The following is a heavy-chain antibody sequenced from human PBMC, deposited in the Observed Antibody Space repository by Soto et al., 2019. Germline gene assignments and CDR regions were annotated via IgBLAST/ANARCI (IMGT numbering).Heavy chain of an antibody. Sequence: GGSLRLSCAASGFTFSSYAMSWVRQAPGKGLEWVSAISGSGGSTYYADSVKGRFTISRDNSKNTLYLQMNSLRAEDTAVYYCAKERYPGADSGYDYPFDYWGQGTLVTVSS. CDR1: GFTFSSYA. CDR3: AKERYPGADSGYDYPFDY. CDR2: ISGSGGST. D-gene: IGHD5-12*01. J-gene: IGHJ4*02. V-gene: IGHV3-23*01.